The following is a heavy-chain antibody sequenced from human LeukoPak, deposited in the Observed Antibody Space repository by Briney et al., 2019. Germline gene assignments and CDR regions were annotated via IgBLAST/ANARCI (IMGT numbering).Heavy chain of an antibody. CDR2: ISSSSSYI. V-gene: IGHV3-21*01. D-gene: IGHD6-13*01. Sequence: GGSLRLSCAASGFTFSSYSMNWVRQAPGEGLEWVSSISSSSSYIYYADSVKGRFTISRDNAKNSLYLQMNSLRAEDTAVYYCARDLGNSSSWFYWGQGTLVTVSS. CDR1: GFTFSSYS. J-gene: IGHJ4*02. CDR3: ARDLGNSSSWFY.